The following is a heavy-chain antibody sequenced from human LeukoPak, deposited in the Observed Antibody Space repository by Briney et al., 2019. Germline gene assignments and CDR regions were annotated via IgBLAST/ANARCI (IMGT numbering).Heavy chain of an antibody. D-gene: IGHD3-22*01. J-gene: IGHJ4*02. Sequence: GESLRISCKGSGYSFTSYWISWVRQMPGKGLEWMGWVNTDTHETYYAQKFQGRVTMTRDTSISTAYMELSRLRSDDTAVYYCARARGYYDSSGYYCPLGYWGQGTLVTVSS. CDR2: VNTDTHET. V-gene: IGHV1-2*02. CDR3: ARARGYYDSSGYYCPLGY. CDR1: GYSFTSYW.